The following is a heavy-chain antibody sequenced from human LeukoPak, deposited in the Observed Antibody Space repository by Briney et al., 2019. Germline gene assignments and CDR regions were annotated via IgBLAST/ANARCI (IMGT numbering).Heavy chain of an antibody. CDR1: GFTFSSYS. J-gene: IGHJ3*02. D-gene: IGHD3-22*01. V-gene: IGHV3-48*02. CDR2: ISSSSSTI. CDR3: ARAATYYYDSSGYYPYAFDI. Sequence: GGSLRLSCAPSGFTFSSYSMNWVRQAPGKGLEWVSYISSSSSTIYYADSVKGQFTISRDNAKNSLYLQLNSLRDEDTAVYYCARAATYYYDSSGYYPYAFDIWGQGTMVTVSS.